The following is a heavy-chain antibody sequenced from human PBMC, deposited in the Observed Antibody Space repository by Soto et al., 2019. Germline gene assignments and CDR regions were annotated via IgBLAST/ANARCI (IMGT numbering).Heavy chain of an antibody. CDR2: IWGWGEKT. Sequence: PGGSLRLSCAASGFAFRTYAMAWVRQAPGKGLEWVSGIWGWGEKTLYADYVKGRFTISRDNSRNPLYLQMYSLTAEDTALYYCAKTGPYCGGDCSRYFYRMDVWGQGTTVTVSS. V-gene: IGHV3-23*01. CDR3: AKTGPYCGGDCSRYFYRMDV. D-gene: IGHD2-21*02. J-gene: IGHJ6*02. CDR1: GFAFRTYA.